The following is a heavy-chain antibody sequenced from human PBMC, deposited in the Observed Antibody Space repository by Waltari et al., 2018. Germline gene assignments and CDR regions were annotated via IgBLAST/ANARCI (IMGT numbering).Heavy chain of an antibody. V-gene: IGHV3-23*01. Sequence: EVQLLESGGGLVQPGGSLRLSCAASGFTFSSYAMSWVRQAPGQVLGGVSAIIGIGVSTYYADSVKGRFTISGDNSKNTLYLQRNSLRAEDTAVYYCAKDGANNWFDPWGQGTLVTVSS. D-gene: IGHD3-16*01. CDR3: AKDGANNWFDP. CDR2: IIGIGVST. J-gene: IGHJ5*02. CDR1: GFTFSSYA.